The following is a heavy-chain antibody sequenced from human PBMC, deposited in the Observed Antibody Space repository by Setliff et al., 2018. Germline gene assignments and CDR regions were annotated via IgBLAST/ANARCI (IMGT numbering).Heavy chain of an antibody. CDR1: GYTFTSYG. Sequence: ASVKVSCKASGYTFTSYGISWVRQAPGQGLEWMGWISAYNGNANYAREFQGRVTMTIDTPTSTAYMELRSLRSDDTAVYYCARGPPDFVVVPAAAKFDYWGPGTLVTVSS. CDR2: ISAYNGNA. V-gene: IGHV1-18*04. J-gene: IGHJ4*02. D-gene: IGHD2-2*01. CDR3: ARGPPDFVVVPAAAKFDY.